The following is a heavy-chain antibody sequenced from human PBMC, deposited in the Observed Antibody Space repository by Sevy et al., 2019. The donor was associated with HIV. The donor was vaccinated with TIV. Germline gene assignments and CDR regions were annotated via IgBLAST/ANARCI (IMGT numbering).Heavy chain of an antibody. V-gene: IGHV3-53*01. Sequence: GGSLRLSCAASGFTVSSNYMSWVRQAPGKGLEWVSVIYSGGSTYYADSVKGRFTISRDNSKNTLYLQMNSLRAEDTAVYYCAGDRHYSYGFEYYYGMDVWGQGTTVTVSS. CDR3: AGDRHYSYGFEYYYGMDV. CDR2: IYSGGST. J-gene: IGHJ6*02. CDR1: GFTVSSNY. D-gene: IGHD5-18*01.